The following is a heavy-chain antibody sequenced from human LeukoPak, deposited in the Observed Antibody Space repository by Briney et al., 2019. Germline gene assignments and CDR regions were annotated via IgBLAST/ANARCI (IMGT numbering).Heavy chain of an antibody. V-gene: IGHV4-34*01. D-gene: IGHD3-16*01. Sequence: PSETLSLTCAVYGGSFSGYYWTWIRQPPGKGLEWIGEMNHSGSANYNPSLKSRVTMSVDTSKNQFSLKLRSVTAADTAVYYCAREKSFGGTDNWGQGTLVTVSS. CDR2: MNHSGSA. CDR1: GGSFSGYY. J-gene: IGHJ4*02. CDR3: AREKSFGGTDN.